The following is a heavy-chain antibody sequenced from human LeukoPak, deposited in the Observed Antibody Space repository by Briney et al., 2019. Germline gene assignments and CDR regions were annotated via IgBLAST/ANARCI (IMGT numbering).Heavy chain of an antibody. D-gene: IGHD3-10*01. CDR1: GYSFTSYW. J-gene: IGHJ6*02. Sequence: GESLKISCKGSGYSFTSYWIGWVRQVPGKGLEWMGIIYPGDSDTRYSPSFQGQVTISADKSISTAYLQWSSLKASDTAMYYCARTLRRLLWFGESYYYYGMDVWGQGTTVTVSS. CDR2: IYPGDSDT. V-gene: IGHV5-51*01. CDR3: ARTLRRLLWFGESYYYYGMDV.